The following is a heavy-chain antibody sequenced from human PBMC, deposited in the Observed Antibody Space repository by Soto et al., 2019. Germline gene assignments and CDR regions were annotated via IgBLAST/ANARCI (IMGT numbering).Heavy chain of an antibody. CDR1: GFTFSSYA. V-gene: IGHV3-30-3*01. CDR3: ARSQDGLLWFGQRWFDP. J-gene: IGHJ5*02. D-gene: IGHD3-10*01. Sequence: QVQLVESGGGVVQPGRSLSLSCAASGFTFSSYAMHWVRQAPGKGLEWVAVISYDGSNKYYADSVTGRFTISRDNSKNTLYLQMNSLRAEDTAVYYCARSQDGLLWFGQRWFDPWGQGTLVTVSS. CDR2: ISYDGSNK.